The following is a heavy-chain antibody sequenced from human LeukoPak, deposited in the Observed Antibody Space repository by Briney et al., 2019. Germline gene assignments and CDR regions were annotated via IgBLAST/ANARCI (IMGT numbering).Heavy chain of an antibody. CDR2: IYYSGST. J-gene: IGHJ4*02. CDR1: GGSISSYS. Sequence: PSETLSFTCTVSGGSISSYSWSWIRQPPGKGLEWIGDIYYSGSTNYNPSLKSRVTISVDTSKKQFSLKLSSVTAADTAVYYCARLASGSYGPLTPFDYWGQGTLVTVSS. CDR3: ARLASGSYGPLTPFDY. V-gene: IGHV4-59*08. D-gene: IGHD1-26*01.